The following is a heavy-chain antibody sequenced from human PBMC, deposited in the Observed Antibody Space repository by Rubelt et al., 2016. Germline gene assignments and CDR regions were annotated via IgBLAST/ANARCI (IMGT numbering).Heavy chain of an antibody. J-gene: IGHJ4*02. CDR2: ISSSSSTI. CDR3: ARDQGPERPIDYGDYSISVY. V-gene: IGHV3-48*02. Sequence: SMNWVRQAPGKGLEWVSYISSSSSTIYYADSVKGRFTISRDNAKNSLYLQMNSLRDEDTAVYYCARDQGPERPIDYGDYSISVYWGQGTLVTVSS. CDR1: S. D-gene: IGHD4-17*01.